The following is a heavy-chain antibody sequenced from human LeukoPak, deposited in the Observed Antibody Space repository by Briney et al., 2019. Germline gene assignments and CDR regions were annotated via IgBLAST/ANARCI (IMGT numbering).Heavy chain of an antibody. J-gene: IGHJ6*02. CDR2: IIPIFGTA. D-gene: IGHD1-1*01. CDR3: ASNWNDRGRYYYGMDV. CDR1: GGTFNSYA. V-gene: IGHV1-69*13. Sequence: LVKVSCKASGGTFNSYAISWVRQAPGQGLEWMGGIIPIFGTANYAQKFQGRVTITADESTSTAYMELSSLRSEDTAVYYCASNWNDRGRYYYGMDVWGQGTTVTVSS.